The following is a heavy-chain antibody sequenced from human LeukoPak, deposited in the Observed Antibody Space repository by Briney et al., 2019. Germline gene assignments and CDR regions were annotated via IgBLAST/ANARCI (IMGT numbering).Heavy chain of an antibody. D-gene: IGHD5-24*01. CDR2: ISGNGEST. V-gene: IGHV3-23*01. CDR3: AKVSGYNWVGLIHY. Sequence: PVGSLRLSCAASGITFRTYAMSGVGQAPRRGLEWVLSISGNGESTYYAASVKGRFTISRDNSKNTLYVQMNSLRAEDTAVYYCAKVSGYNWVGLIHYWGQGTLVTVSS. J-gene: IGHJ4*02. CDR1: GITFRTYA.